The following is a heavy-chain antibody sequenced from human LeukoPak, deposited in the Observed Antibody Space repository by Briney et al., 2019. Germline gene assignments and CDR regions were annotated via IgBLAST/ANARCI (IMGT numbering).Heavy chain of an antibody. J-gene: IGHJ2*01. CDR1: GYTFTSYD. V-gene: IGHV1-8*01. D-gene: IGHD1-14*01. CDR3: TSGPPEWGFDL. Sequence: GASVKVSCKASGYTFTSYDINWVRQATGQGLEWMGWMSPNSGNTGYAQKFQGRVTMTGDTSISTAYMELNSLRSEDTAVYYCTSGPPEWGFDLWGRGTLVTVSS. CDR2: MSPNSGNT.